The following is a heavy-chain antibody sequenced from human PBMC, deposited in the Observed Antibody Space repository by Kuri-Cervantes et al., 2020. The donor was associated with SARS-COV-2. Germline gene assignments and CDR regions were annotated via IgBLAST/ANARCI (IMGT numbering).Heavy chain of an antibody. V-gene: IGHV4-34*01. CDR2: INHSGST. CDR3: ARGQARLRGWFDP. Sequence: ESLKISCAVYGGSFSGYYWSWIRQPPGKGLEWIGEINHSGSTNYNLSLKSRVTISVDTSKNQFSLKLSSVTAADTAVYYCARGQARLRGWFDPWGQGTLVTVSS. CDR1: GGSFSGYY. J-gene: IGHJ5*02. D-gene: IGHD6-25*01.